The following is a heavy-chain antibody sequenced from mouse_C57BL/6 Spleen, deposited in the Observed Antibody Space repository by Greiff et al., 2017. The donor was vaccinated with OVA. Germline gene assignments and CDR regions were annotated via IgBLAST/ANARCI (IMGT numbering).Heavy chain of an antibody. D-gene: IGHD2-3*01. V-gene: IGHV1-53*01. CDR2: INPSNGGT. CDR1: GYTFTSYW. Sequence: QVQLQQPGTELVKPGASVKLSCKASGYTFTSYWMHWVKQRPGQGLEWIGNINPSNGGTNYNEKFKSKATLTVDKSSSTAYMQLSSLTSEDSAVDECARRGGGYFYFDVWGTGTTVTVSS. J-gene: IGHJ1*03. CDR3: ARRGGGYFYFDV.